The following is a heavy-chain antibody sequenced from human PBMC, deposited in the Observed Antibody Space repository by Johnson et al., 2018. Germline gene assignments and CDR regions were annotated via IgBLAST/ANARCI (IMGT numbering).Heavy chain of an antibody. CDR2: IHYSGST. Sequence: QVQLQESGPSLVEYSETLSLTCSVSGASIRSYYWSWIRQPPGKGLEWIAYIHYSGSTNSHPSLKSRVTMSRDTSKNQLSLRVRSVTDADTAVYYCARGFGYPWDAFDVGGQGTTVTVS. J-gene: IGHJ3*01. V-gene: IGHV4-59*01. D-gene: IGHD3-10*01. CDR3: ARGFGYPWDAFDV. CDR1: GASIRSYY.